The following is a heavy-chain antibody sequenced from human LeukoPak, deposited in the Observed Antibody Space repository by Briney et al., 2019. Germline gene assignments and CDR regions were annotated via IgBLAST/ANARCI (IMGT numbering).Heavy chain of an antibody. Sequence: GSLRLSCAASGFTFSSYAMSWVRQAPGKGLEWVSQISESGGNIDYADSVKGRFSISRDNSENTLHLQMSRLRVEDTAVYFCAKANVMRGTTWTYYYIDVWGKGTTVTVSS. CDR3: AKANVMRGTTWTYYYIDV. CDR2: ISESGGNI. V-gene: IGHV3-23*01. J-gene: IGHJ6*03. CDR1: GFTFSSYA. D-gene: IGHD1-1*01.